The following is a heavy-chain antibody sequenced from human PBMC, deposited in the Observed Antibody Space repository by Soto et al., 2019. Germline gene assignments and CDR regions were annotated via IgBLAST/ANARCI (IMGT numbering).Heavy chain of an antibody. CDR1: VFTFNNAW. Sequence: VGSLRLSCASSVFTFNNAWMSWVRHSPGKGLEWVGRIKRNTDGGAAEYAEPVKGRFTISRDDSKNIVYLQMNSLKTEGTAVYYCPNDDPINNDWCQGTLVTVSS. CDR2: IKRNTDGGAA. D-gene: IGHD1-1*01. CDR3: PNDDPINND. J-gene: IGHJ4*02. V-gene: IGHV3-15*01.